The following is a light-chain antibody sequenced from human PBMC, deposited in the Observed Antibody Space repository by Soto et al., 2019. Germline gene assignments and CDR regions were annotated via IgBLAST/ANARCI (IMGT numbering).Light chain of an antibody. J-gene: IGKJ1*01. CDR3: QQYGSSPIT. V-gene: IGKV3-20*01. CDR1: QSVSGY. CDR2: DAS. Sequence: IVLPQSPATLSFSPFERATLSFRASQSVSGYLAWYQQKPGQAPRLLIYDASKRATGIPARFSGSGFGTDFTLTISRLEPEDFAVYYCQQYGSSPITFGQGNKVDIK.